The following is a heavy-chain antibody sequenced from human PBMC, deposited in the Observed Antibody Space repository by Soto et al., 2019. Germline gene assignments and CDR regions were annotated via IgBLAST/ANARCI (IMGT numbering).Heavy chain of an antibody. D-gene: IGHD6-19*01. CDR3: ARPTAVVGTRSRRYYYYGMDV. CDR2: IIPIFGTA. Sequence: QVQLVQSGAEVKKPGSSVKVSCKASGGTFSSYAISWVRQAPGLGIEWMGGIIPIFGTANYAQKFQGRVTITADESSSTAYMERRSLGAEDAAVYYCARPTAVVGTRSRRYYYYGMDVWGQGTTVTVSS. CDR1: GGTFSSYA. V-gene: IGHV1-69*01. J-gene: IGHJ6*02.